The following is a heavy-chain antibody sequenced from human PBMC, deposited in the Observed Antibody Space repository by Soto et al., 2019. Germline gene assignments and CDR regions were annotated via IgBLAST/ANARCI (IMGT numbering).Heavy chain of an antibody. CDR1: GVSINIGGYY. J-gene: IGHJ3*02. V-gene: IGHV4-31*03. CDR3: ARGSQLERDALDI. D-gene: IGHD1-1*01. CDR2: IYYTGST. Sequence: QVQLQESGPGLVKPSQTLSLTCTVSGVSINIGGYYWSWIRQHPGKGLEWIGYIYYTGSTYYTASLKSRITMSLETSKNQFSLKLSSVTVADTAVYYCARGSQLERDALDIWGQGTMVTVSS.